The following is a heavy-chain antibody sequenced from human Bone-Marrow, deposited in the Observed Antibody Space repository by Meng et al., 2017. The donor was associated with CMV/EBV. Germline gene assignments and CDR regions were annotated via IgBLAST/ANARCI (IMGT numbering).Heavy chain of an antibody. J-gene: IGHJ5*02. D-gene: IGHD6-6*01. V-gene: IGHV1-2*02. CDR1: GYTFTGYY. CDR3: ARGRLIAARRANWFDP. Sequence: ASVKVSCKASGYTFTGYYMHWVRQAPGQGLEWMVWINPNSGGTNYAQKFQGRVTMTRDTSISTAYMELSRLRSDDTAVYYCARGRLIAARRANWFDPWGQGTLVTV. CDR2: INPNSGGT.